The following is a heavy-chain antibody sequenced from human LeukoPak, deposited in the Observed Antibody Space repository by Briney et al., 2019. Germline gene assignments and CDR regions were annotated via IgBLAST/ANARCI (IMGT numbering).Heavy chain of an antibody. D-gene: IGHD6-13*01. CDR3: ARGPYSSSWLPFDY. Sequence: PSETLSLTCTVSGGSIRSSYYWSWIRQPPGKGPEWIGYIYYSGSTNYNPSLKSRVTISVDTSKNQFSLKLSSVTAADTAVYYCARGPYSSSWLPFDYWGQGTLVTVSS. J-gene: IGHJ4*02. V-gene: IGHV4-59*01. CDR1: GGSIRSSYY. CDR2: IYYSGST.